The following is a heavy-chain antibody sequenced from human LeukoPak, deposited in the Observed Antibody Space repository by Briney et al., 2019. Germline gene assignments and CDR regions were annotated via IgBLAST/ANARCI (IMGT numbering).Heavy chain of an antibody. CDR3: AKDLTDYGGNSAFDY. V-gene: IGHV3-21*01. D-gene: IGHD4-23*01. Sequence: GGSLRLSCAASGFTFSSYSMNWVRQAPGKGLEWVSSISSSSSYIYYADSVKGRFTISRDNAKNSLYLQMNSLRAEDTAVYYCAKDLTDYGGNSAFDYWGQGTLVTVSS. CDR2: ISSSSSYI. J-gene: IGHJ4*02. CDR1: GFTFSSYS.